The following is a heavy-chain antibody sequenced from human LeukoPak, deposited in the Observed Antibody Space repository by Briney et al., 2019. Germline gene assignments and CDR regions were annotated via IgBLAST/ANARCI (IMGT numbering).Heavy chain of an antibody. D-gene: IGHD3-3*01. V-gene: IGHV3-30*03. CDR3: AREGRGYYDFWSGYYGSQEPYFDY. CDR1: GLTFSSCG. CDR2: ISYDGASK. J-gene: IGHJ4*02. Sequence: PGGSLRLSCATSGLTFSSCGMHWGRPAPGEGRQSLPNISYDGASKYYVDSVKGRFTISRDNSKNTLYLQMNSLRAEDTAVYYCAREGRGYYDFWSGYYGSQEPYFDYWGQGTLVTVSS.